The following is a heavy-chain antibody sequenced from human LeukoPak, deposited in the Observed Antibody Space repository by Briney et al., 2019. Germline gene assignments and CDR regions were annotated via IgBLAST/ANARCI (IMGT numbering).Heavy chain of an antibody. Sequence: RTGGSLRLSCAASGFTFSSYGMHWVRQAPGKGLEWVSAISNNGGYTYYADSVQGRFTISRDNFKSTLCLQMNSLRAEDTAVYYCAKQLGYCSDGSCYFPYWGQGTLVTVSS. V-gene: IGHV3-23*01. CDR2: ISNNGGYT. CDR1: GFTFSSYG. J-gene: IGHJ4*02. CDR3: AKQLGYCSDGSCYFPY. D-gene: IGHD2-15*01.